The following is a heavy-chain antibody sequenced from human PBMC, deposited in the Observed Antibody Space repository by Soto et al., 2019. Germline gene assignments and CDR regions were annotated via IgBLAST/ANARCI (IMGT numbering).Heavy chain of an antibody. D-gene: IGHD3-10*01. CDR1: GLIVSTNY. CDR2: LYSGGST. V-gene: IGHV3-53*02. J-gene: IGHJ3*02. CDR3: AIDRPGDEGDAFDS. Sequence: EVQLVETGGGLIQPGGSLRLSCAASGLIVSTNYMNWVRQAPGKGLEWGSVLYSGGSTHYAGSVKGRFIISRDNSKNTLYLQMNSLRAEDTAVYYCAIDRPGDEGDAFDSWGHGTLVTVSS.